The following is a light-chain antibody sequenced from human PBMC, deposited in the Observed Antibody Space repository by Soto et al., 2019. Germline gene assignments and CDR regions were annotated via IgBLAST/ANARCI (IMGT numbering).Light chain of an antibody. V-gene: IGLV1-47*01. CDR3: ATWDVSVSGYL. CDR2: KND. Sequence: QSVLTQPPSASATPGQRVTISCFGSDSNIGDHFVYWYQQLPGTAPKLLIYKNDQRPAGVPERFSGSKSGTSASLAISGLRSEDEAEYYCATWDVSVSGYLFGIGTKLTVL. J-gene: IGLJ1*01. CDR1: DSNIGDHF.